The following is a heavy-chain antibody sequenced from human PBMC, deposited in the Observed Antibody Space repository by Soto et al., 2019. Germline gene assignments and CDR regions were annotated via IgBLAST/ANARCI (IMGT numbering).Heavy chain of an antibody. CDR2: IRSKAYGGTT. J-gene: IGHJ6*02. V-gene: IGHV3-49*04. CDR1: GFTFGDYA. Sequence: SLRLSCTASGFTFGDYAMSWVRQAPGKGLEWVGFIRSKAYGGTTEYAASVKGRFTISRDDSKSIAYLQMNSLKTEDTAVYYCTRDQSSAYYYGMDVWGQGTTVTVS. CDR3: TRDQSSAYYYGMDV.